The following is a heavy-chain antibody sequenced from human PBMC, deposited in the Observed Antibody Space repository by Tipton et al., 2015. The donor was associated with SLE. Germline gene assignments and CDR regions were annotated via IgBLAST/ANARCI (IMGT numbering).Heavy chain of an antibody. J-gene: IGHJ5*02. CDR3: AKDSGDYDFGQDP. Sequence: TLSLTCIVSNGSISSGSYYWSWFRQPAGKGLEWIGRIYVSGVTNYNPSLKSRVSISIDTSKNQFSLKLSSVTAADTAVYYCAKDSGDYDFGQDPWGRGTLVTVSS. CDR2: IYVSGVT. D-gene: IGHD3-3*01. V-gene: IGHV4-61*02. CDR1: NGSISSGSYY.